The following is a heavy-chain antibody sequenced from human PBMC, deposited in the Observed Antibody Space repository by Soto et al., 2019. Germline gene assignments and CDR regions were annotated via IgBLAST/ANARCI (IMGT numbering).Heavy chain of an antibody. V-gene: IGHV1-69*13. D-gene: IGHD6-13*01. J-gene: IGHJ4*02. Sequence: ASVKVSCKASGGTFRNSAISWVRQAPGQGLEWMGGIMPIFRRPDYAQKFQGRVTITADESTSTAYMELSGLRSDDTAVYYCARRIGRSSSWQTYNYFDYWGQGTLVTVSS. CDR1: GGTFRNSA. CDR3: ARRIGRSSSWQTYNYFDY. CDR2: IMPIFRRP.